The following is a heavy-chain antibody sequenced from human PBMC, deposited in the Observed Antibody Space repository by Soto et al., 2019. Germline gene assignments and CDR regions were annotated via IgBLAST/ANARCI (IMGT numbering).Heavy chain of an antibody. V-gene: IGHV3-74*01. CDR3: ARGDGDYYDGNGYLGRH. D-gene: IGHD3-22*01. J-gene: IGHJ4*02. CDR1: GFTFSSYW. CDR2: IKSDGSGT. Sequence: EVQLVESGGGLVQPGGSLRLSCAASGFTFSSYWMHWVRQAPGKGLVWVSRIKSDGSGTYYADSVTGRLTISRDNAKNRLCVQRNSLRAEDTAVYYCARGDGDYYDGNGYLGRHWGQGGLVTVSS.